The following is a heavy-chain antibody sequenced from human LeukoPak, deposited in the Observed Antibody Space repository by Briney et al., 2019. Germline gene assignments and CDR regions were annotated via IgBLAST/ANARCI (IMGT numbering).Heavy chain of an antibody. Sequence: GGSLRLSCAASGFTFSDYYMSWIRQAPGKGVEWVSYISTSSSYTNYADSVKGRFTISRANAENSLYLQMNSLRAEDTAVYYCARGYSTVDYWGQGTLVTVSS. CDR2: ISTSSSYT. J-gene: IGHJ4*02. CDR1: GFTFSDYY. CDR3: ARGYSTVDY. D-gene: IGHD1-26*01. V-gene: IGHV3-11*03.